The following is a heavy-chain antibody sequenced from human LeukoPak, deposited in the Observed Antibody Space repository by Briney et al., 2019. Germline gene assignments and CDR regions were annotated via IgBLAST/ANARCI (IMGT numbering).Heavy chain of an antibody. CDR3: ARDKAVRGGYFDY. V-gene: IGHV4-59*01. D-gene: IGHD3-10*01. CDR2: IYYSGST. CDR1: GGSISSYY. Sequence: PSETLSLTCTVSGGSISSYYWSWIRQPPGKGLEWIGYIYYSGSTNYNPSLKSRVTISVDTSKNQFSLKLSSVTAADTAVYYCARDKAVRGGYFDYWGQGTLVTVSS. J-gene: IGHJ4*02.